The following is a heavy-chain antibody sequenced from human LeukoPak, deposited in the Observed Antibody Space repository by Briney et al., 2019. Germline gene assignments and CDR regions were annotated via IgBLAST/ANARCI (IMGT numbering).Heavy chain of an antibody. D-gene: IGHD6-19*01. Sequence: SETLSLTCAVYGGSFSGYYWSWIRQPPGKGLEWIGEINHSGSTNYNPSLKSRVTISVDTSKNQSSLKLSSVTAADTAVYYCARHKYSSGWPPEGAFDIWGQGTMVTVSS. CDR1: GGSFSGYY. CDR3: ARHKYSSGWPPEGAFDI. CDR2: INHSGST. J-gene: IGHJ3*02. V-gene: IGHV4-34*01.